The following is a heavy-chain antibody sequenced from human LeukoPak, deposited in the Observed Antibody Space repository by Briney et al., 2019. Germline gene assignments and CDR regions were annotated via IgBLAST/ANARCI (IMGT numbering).Heavy chain of an antibody. V-gene: IGHV4-34*01. CDR3: ASGGSDSSGPIDH. D-gene: IGHD3-22*01. J-gene: IGHJ4*02. CDR1: GGSFSGYY. Sequence: SETLSLTCAVYGGSFSGYYWSWIRQPPGKGLEWIGEINHSGSTNYNPSLKSRVTISVDTSKNQFSLKLSSVTAADTAVYYCASGGSDSSGPIDHWGQGTLVTVSS. CDR2: INHSGST.